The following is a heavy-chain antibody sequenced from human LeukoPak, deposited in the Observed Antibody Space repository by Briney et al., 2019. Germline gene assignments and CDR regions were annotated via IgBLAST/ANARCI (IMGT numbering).Heavy chain of an antibody. J-gene: IGHJ5*02. V-gene: IGHV4-39*01. D-gene: IGHD3-10*01. CDR3: ARRSLREAYNRFDP. Sequence: SETLSLTCTVSGGSVTTSSYYWGWIRQPPGKGLEWIGSMSHSGSAFHNPSLKSRVSISVDTSKNQFSLRVTSVTATDTALYYCARRSLREAYNRFDPWGQGTLVTVSS. CDR2: MSHSGSA. CDR1: GGSVTTSSYY.